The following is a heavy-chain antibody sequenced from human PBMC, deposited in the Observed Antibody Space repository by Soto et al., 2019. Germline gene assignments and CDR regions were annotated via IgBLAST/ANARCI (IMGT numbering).Heavy chain of an antibody. J-gene: IGHJ4*02. V-gene: IGHV4-39*01. CDR3: ARHGSLRGVWSY. D-gene: IGHD3-10*01. CDR1: GGSISSSSYY. Sequence: SETLSLTCTVSGGSISSSSYYWGWIRQPPGKGLEWIGSIYYSGSTYYNPSLKSRVTISVDTSKNQFSLKLSSVTAADTAVYYCARHGSLRGVWSYWGQGALVTVSS. CDR2: IYYSGST.